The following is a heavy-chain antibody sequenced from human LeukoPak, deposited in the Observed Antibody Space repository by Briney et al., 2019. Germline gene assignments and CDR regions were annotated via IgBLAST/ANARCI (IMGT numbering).Heavy chain of an antibody. CDR1: GFTFSSYW. Sequence: PGGSLRLSCAASGFTFSSYWMSWVRQAPGKGLEWVANIKQDGSEKYYVDSVKGRFTISRDNAKNSLYLQMNSLRAEDTAVYYCARGLHYYGSGSLLYWGQGTLVTVSS. D-gene: IGHD3-10*01. J-gene: IGHJ4*02. V-gene: IGHV3-7*03. CDR2: IKQDGSEK. CDR3: ARGLHYYGSGSLLY.